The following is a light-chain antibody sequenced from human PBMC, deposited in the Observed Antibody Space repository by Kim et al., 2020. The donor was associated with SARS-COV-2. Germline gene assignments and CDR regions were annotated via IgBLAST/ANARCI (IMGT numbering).Light chain of an antibody. CDR1: KLGNKS. J-gene: IGLJ2*01. Sequence: ASPGQTTSISCSGDKLGNKSACWHQPKQGQSPVLVIYQDSKRPSGIPERFSGSNSGNTATLTISGTQAMDEADYYCQAWDSSTVVFGGGTQLTVL. CDR3: QAWDSSTVV. V-gene: IGLV3-1*01. CDR2: QDS.